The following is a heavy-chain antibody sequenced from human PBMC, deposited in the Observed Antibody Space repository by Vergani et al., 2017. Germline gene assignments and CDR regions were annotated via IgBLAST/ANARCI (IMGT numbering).Heavy chain of an antibody. Sequence: EVMLVQSRAEVKKPGESLKISCKYSESSFISNEIAWVRQMSGKGLQWMGNINPIDSKIAYGPSFQGQAIMSLDKSITTAYLQWRSLKASDTAIYYCTRHVPCGDGACLHFDHWGQGTQVTVSS. V-gene: IGHV5-51*01. CDR2: INPIDSKI. J-gene: IGHJ4*02. D-gene: IGHD2-21*01. CDR1: ESSFISNE. CDR3: TRHVPCGDGACLHFDH.